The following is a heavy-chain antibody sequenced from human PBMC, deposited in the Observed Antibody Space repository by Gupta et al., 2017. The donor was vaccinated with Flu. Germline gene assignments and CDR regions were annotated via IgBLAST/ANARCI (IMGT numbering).Heavy chain of an antibody. CDR3: ARDWPPRYDYDGSGYYYFDS. CDR2: ISSGSTYT. V-gene: IGHV3-11*05. J-gene: IGHJ4*02. CDR1: GFTFSDYY. D-gene: IGHD3-22*01. Sequence: QVHLVESGGGLVKPGGSLRPSCAASGFTFSDYYMSWIRQAPGKGLEWVSYISSGSTYTNYADSVKGRYTISRDNAKDSLYLQMNSLRAEDTAVYYCARDWPPRYDYDGSGYYYFDSWGEGILVTVSS.